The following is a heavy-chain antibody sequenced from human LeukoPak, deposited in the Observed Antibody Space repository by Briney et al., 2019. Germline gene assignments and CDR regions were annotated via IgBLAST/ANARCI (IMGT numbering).Heavy chain of an antibody. J-gene: IGHJ5*02. Sequence: GGSLRLSCAASGFTFSSYSMNWVRQAPGKELEWVSSTSSSSSYIYYADSVKGRFTISRDNAKNSLYLQMNSLRAEDTAVYYCARDSTEGFDPWGQGTLVTVSS. CDR1: GFTFSSYS. D-gene: IGHD4-11*01. V-gene: IGHV3-21*01. CDR3: ARDSTEGFDP. CDR2: TSSSSSYI.